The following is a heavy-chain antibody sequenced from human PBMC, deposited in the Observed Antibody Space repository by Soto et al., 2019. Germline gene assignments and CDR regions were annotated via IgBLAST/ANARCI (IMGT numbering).Heavy chain of an antibody. CDR1: GGSIRNYY. D-gene: IGHD3-10*01. CDR3: ARLWFGKPPGYLDY. V-gene: IGHV4-4*07. J-gene: IGHJ4*02. Sequence: QVQLQESGPGLVKPSETLSLTCSVSGGSIRNYYWNWIRQPAGKGLEWIGRIYTSGNSDYNPSLKSRVTMSADTSTNQLSLRLSSVTAAASAVYYCARLWFGKPPGYLDYWGQGIRVTISS. CDR2: IYTSGNS.